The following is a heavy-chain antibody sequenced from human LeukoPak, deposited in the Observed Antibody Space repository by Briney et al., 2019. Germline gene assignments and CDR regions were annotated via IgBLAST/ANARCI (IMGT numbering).Heavy chain of an antibody. CDR2: IYYSGST. CDR1: GGSISSSSYY. D-gene: IGHD3-3*01. Sequence: SETLSLTCTVSGGSISSSSYYWGWIRQPPGKGLEWIGSIYYSGSTYYNPSLKSRVTISVDTSKNQFSLKLSSVIAADTAVYYCARQSESNYDFWSGYRFDYWGQGTLVTVSS. V-gene: IGHV4-39*01. J-gene: IGHJ4*02. CDR3: ARQSESNYDFWSGYRFDY.